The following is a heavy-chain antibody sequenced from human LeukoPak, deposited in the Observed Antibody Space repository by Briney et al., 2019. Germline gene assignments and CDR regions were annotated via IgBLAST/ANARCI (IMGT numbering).Heavy chain of an antibody. J-gene: IGHJ6*02. V-gene: IGHV4-31*03. CDR2: IYYSGST. D-gene: IGHD3-10*01. Sequence: SQTLSLTCTVSGGSISSGGYYWSWIRQHPGKGLEWIGYIYYSGSTYYNPSLKSRVTTSVDTSKNQFSLKLSSVTAADTAVYYCARDPFWGVNYYGMDVWGQGTTVTVSS. CDR1: GGSISSGGYY. CDR3: ARDPFWGVNYYGMDV.